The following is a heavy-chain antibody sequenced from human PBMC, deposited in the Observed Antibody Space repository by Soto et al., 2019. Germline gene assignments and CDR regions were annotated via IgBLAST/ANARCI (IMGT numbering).Heavy chain of an antibody. CDR3: AKGRSYYYYYGVDV. V-gene: IGHV3-23*01. CDR1: GFTFSSCA. Sequence: GGSLRLSCAASGFTFSSCAMGWVPQAPGKGLEWVSDIIDSGASTYYADSVKGRFTISRDNSKSTLYLQMNSLRAEDTALYYCAKGRSYYYYYGVDVWGQGTTVTVSS. J-gene: IGHJ6*02. CDR2: IIDSGAST.